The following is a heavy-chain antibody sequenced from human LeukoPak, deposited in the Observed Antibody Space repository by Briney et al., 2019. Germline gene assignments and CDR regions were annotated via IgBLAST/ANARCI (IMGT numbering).Heavy chain of an antibody. V-gene: IGHV3-33*01. CDR3: ARDCLGSQFWSGYYLGPDNYFDY. CDR1: GFTFSSYG. CDR2: IWYDGSNK. D-gene: IGHD3-3*01. Sequence: PGGSLRLSCAASGFTFSSYGMHWVRQAPGKGLEWVAVIWYDGSNKYYADSVKGRFTISRDNSKNTLYLQMNSLRAEDTAVYYCARDCLGSQFWSGYYLGPDNYFDYWGQGSLVTVSS. J-gene: IGHJ4*02.